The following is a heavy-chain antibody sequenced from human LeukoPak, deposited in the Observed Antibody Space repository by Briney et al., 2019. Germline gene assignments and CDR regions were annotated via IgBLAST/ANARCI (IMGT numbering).Heavy chain of an antibody. CDR2: VDPEDGET. CDR1: GYTFTDYY. CDR3: ATRRTDFWSGYYFDY. Sequence: ASAKVSCKVSGYTFTDYYMHWVQQPPGKGLEWMGLVDPEDGETIYAEKFQGRVTITADTSTDTAYMELSSLRSEDTAVYYCATRRTDFWSGYYFDYWGQGTLVTVSS. D-gene: IGHD3-3*01. J-gene: IGHJ4*02. V-gene: IGHV1-69-2*01.